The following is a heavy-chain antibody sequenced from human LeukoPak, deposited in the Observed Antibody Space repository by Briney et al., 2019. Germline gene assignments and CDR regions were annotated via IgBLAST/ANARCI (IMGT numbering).Heavy chain of an antibody. CDR3: ARGAYTAMVTCDY. J-gene: IGHJ4*02. CDR2: IYHSGIT. V-gene: IGHV4-38-2*02. CDR1: GYSISSGYY. D-gene: IGHD5-18*01. Sequence: PSETLSLTCTVSGYSISSGYYWGWIRQPPGKGLEWIGSIYHSGITSYNPSLKSRITISVDTSKNQFSLKLNSVTAADTAVYYCARGAYTAMVTCDYWGQGTLVTVSS.